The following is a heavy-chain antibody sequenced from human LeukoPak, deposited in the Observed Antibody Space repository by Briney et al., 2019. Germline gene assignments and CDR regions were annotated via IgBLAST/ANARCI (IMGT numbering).Heavy chain of an antibody. Sequence: GGSLRLSCVVSGFTFSTFTMNWVRQAPGKGLEWVSCISSSSSYIYYADSVKGRFTISRDNAKNSLYLQMNSLRAEDTAVYYCARDAWGSTVVTPFAFDIWGQGTMVTVSS. CDR3: ARDAWGSTVVTPFAFDI. V-gene: IGHV3-21*01. D-gene: IGHD4-23*01. CDR1: GFTFSTFT. J-gene: IGHJ3*02. CDR2: ISSSSSYI.